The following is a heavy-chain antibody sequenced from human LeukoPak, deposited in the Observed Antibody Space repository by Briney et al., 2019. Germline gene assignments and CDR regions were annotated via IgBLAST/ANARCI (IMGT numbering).Heavy chain of an antibody. J-gene: IGHJ4*02. CDR3: SKDDCVNGICYFDK. Sequence: GGSLRLSCAASGFTFNSYAMSWVRQAPEKGLEWVATISGSGGGTYYADSVKGRFTISRDDSKNTLYLQMNSLRAEDTAVYYCSKDDCVNGICYFDKWGQGTLVTVSS. V-gene: IGHV3-23*01. D-gene: IGHD2-8*01. CDR1: GFTFNSYA. CDR2: ISGSGGGT.